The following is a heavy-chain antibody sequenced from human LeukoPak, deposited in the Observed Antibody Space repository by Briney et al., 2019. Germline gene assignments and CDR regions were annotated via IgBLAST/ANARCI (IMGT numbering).Heavy chain of an antibody. Sequence: GGSLRLSCAASGFTFSSYSMNWVRQAPGKGLEWVSYIAWDTITIYYADSVKGRSTISRDNAKNSLYLHLNSLRDDDTAVYYCARDGARGYDMDVWGQGTTVTVSS. CDR1: GFTFSSYS. D-gene: IGHD4/OR15-4a*01. CDR3: ARDGARGYDMDV. V-gene: IGHV3-48*02. CDR2: IAWDTITI. J-gene: IGHJ6*02.